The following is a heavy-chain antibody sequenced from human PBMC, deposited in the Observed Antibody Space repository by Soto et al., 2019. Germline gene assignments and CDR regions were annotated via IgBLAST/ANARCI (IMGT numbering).Heavy chain of an antibody. Sequence: QSTLKESGPTLVKPTQTLTLTCSFSGFSLSTSGVGVGWIRQPPGKALEWLAHIYWSGDEHYRPSLKSRLSITKDTAKNQVVLTMTKMDPVDTATYYCARGLAALPVFAFDIWGQGTMVTVSS. CDR2: IYWSGDE. J-gene: IGHJ3*02. D-gene: IGHD6-6*01. CDR3: ARGLAALPVFAFDI. CDR1: GFSLSTSGVG. V-gene: IGHV2-5*01.